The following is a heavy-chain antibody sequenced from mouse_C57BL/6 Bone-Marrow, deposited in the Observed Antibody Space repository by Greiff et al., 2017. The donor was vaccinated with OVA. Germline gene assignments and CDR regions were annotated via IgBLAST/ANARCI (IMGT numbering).Heavy chain of an antibody. Sequence: VQLQQSGAELVRPGTSVKVSCKASGYAFTNYLIEWVKQRPGQGLEWIGVINPGSGGTNYNEKFKGKATLTPDKSSSTAYMQLSSLTSEDSAVYFCARAGLYGSSYGYFDYWGQGTTLTVSS. CDR3: ARAGLYGSSYGYFDY. J-gene: IGHJ2*01. D-gene: IGHD1-1*01. V-gene: IGHV1-54*01. CDR1: GYAFTNYL. CDR2: INPGSGGT.